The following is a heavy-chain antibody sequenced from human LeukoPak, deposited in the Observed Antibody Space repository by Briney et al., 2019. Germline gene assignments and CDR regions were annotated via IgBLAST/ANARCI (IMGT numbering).Heavy chain of an antibody. CDR1: GFTFSSFA. Sequence: GGSLRLSCAASGFTFSSFAMTWVRQAPGEGLEWVSTISGSGGSTYYADSVKGRFTIPRDNSKNTLYVQMKSLRAEDTAVYYCAKARSSTVTTSFDYWGQGTLVTVSS. J-gene: IGHJ4*02. CDR2: ISGSGGST. V-gene: IGHV3-23*01. CDR3: AKARSSTVTTSFDY. D-gene: IGHD4-17*01.